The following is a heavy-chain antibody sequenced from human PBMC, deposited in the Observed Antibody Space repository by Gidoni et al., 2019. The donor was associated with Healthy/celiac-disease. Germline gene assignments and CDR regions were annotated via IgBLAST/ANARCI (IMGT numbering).Heavy chain of an antibody. Sequence: WGWIRQPPGKGLEWIGSIYYSGSTYYNPSLKSRVTIPVDTSKNQFSLKLSSVTAADTAVYYCARRGSSGWLNWFDPWGQGTLVTVSS. CDR2: IYYSGST. J-gene: IGHJ5*02. V-gene: IGHV4-39*01. D-gene: IGHD6-19*01. CDR3: ARRGSSGWLNWFDP.